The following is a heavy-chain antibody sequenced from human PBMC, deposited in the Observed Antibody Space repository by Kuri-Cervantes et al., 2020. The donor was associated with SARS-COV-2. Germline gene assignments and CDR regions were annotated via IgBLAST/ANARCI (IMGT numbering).Heavy chain of an antibody. CDR2: INHSGST. CDR1: GGSFSGYY. Sequence: SQTLSLTCAVYGGSFSGYYWSWIRQPPGKGLEWIGEINHSGSTNYNPSLKSRVTISVDTSKNQFSLKLSSVTAADTAVYYCARISIWVVAATLFLAYYCYYGMDVWGQGTTVTVSS. D-gene: IGHD2-15*01. J-gene: IGHJ6*02. CDR3: ARISIWVVAATLFLAYYCYYGMDV. V-gene: IGHV4-34*01.